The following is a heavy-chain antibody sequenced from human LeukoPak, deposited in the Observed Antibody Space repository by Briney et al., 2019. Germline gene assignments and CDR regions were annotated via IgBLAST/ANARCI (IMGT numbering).Heavy chain of an antibody. V-gene: IGHV4-59*01. CDR1: GGSISSYY. CDR2: IYYSGST. D-gene: IGHD6-19*01. Sequence: PSETLSLTCTVSGGSISSYYWSWIRQPPGKGLEWIGYIYYSGSTNYNPSLKSRVTISVDTSKNQFSLKLSSVTAADTAVYYCARDLGIAVAGRDYYYCGMDVWGQGTTVTVSS. J-gene: IGHJ6*02. CDR3: ARDLGIAVAGRDYYYCGMDV.